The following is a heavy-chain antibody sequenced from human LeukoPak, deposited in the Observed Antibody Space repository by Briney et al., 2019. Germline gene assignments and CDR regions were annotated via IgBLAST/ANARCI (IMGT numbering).Heavy chain of an antibody. Sequence: PRGSLSLSCTASGFNFINYVMHWVRQAPGKGLDWVTDISYDGNTKNDADSVKGRFTISRDNSKNTLYLQMNSLRAEDTAVYYCARSPRGNSSGWYNWFDPWGQGTLVTVSS. V-gene: IGHV3-30*01. CDR3: ARSPRGNSSGWYNWFDP. CDR2: ISYDGNTK. J-gene: IGHJ5*02. CDR1: GFNFINYV. D-gene: IGHD6-19*01.